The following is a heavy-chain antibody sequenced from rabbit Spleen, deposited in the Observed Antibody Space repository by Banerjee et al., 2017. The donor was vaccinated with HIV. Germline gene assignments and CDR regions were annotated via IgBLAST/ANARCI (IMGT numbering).Heavy chain of an antibody. J-gene: IGHJ3*01. V-gene: IGHV1S47*01. CDR1: GFDFSSYG. Sequence: QEQLVESGGGLVQPGGSLKLSCKASGFDFSSYGVSWVRQAPGKGLEWIGYIDPIFGNTYYASWVNGRFSISSHNAQNTVDLQMNSLTAADTATYFCARHAGYAGYGYSTLDLWGQGTLVTVS. CDR2: IDPIFGNT. CDR3: ARHAGYAGYGYSTLDL. D-gene: IGHD8-1*01.